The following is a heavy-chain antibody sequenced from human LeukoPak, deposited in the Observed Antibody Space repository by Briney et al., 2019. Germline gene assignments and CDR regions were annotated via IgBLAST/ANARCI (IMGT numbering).Heavy chain of an antibody. D-gene: IGHD3-16*02. CDR3: ARGLPRITFGGVIAHDY. J-gene: IGHJ4*02. V-gene: IGHV3-7*03. Sequence: GGSLRLSCAAAGFTVSSYWMSWVRQAPGKGLEWVANIKQDGSEKYYVDSVKGRFSISKDNDKNSLYLQMNSLRAEDTALYHCARGLPRITFGGVIAHDYWGQGSMVSVSS. CDR2: IKQDGSEK. CDR1: GFTVSSYW.